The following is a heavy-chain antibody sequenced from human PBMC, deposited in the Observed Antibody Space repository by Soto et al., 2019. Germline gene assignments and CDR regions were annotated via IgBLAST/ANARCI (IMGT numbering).Heavy chain of an antibody. CDR1: GFTFGNYG. J-gene: IGHJ4*02. Sequence: GGSLRLSCTGSGFTFGNYGMHWVRQAPGKGLEWVASTSYDGNNKYYADSLKGRFTISRDNSKKMVYLQMTSLGPEDTAVYYCAKGGGSARDFDYWGQGALFTVSS. V-gene: IGHV3-30*18. CDR3: AKGGGSARDFDY. CDR2: TSYDGNNK. D-gene: IGHD1-26*01.